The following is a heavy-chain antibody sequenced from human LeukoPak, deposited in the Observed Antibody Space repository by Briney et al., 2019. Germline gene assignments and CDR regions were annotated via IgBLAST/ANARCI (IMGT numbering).Heavy chain of an antibody. D-gene: IGHD1-26*01. CDR3: ARDRGSGSYKDY. CDR1: GFTFSSYW. Sequence: GGSLRLSCAASGFTFSSYWMSWARQAPGKGLEWVANIKQDGSEKYYVDSVKGRFTISRDNAKNSLYLQMNSLRAEDTALYHCARDRGSGSYKDYWGQGTLVTVSS. CDR2: IKQDGSEK. J-gene: IGHJ4*02. V-gene: IGHV3-7*03.